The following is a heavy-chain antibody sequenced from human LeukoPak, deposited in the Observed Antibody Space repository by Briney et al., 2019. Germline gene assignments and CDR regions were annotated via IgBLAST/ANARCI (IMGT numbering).Heavy chain of an antibody. CDR2: ISGSGGST. CDR1: GFTFSSYA. Sequence: PGGSLRLSCAASGFTFSSYAMSWVRQAPGKGLEWVSAISGSGGSTYYADSVKGRFTISRDNSKNTLYLQMNRLRAEDTAVYYCAKSPPPQLQPGYYMDVWGKGTTVTVSS. V-gene: IGHV3-23*01. CDR3: AKSPPPQLQPGYYMDV. J-gene: IGHJ6*03. D-gene: IGHD6-6*01.